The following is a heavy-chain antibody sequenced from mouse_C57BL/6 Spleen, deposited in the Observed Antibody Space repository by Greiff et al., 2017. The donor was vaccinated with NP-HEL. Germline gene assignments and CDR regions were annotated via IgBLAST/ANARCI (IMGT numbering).Heavy chain of an antibody. D-gene: IGHD2-4*01. J-gene: IGHJ2*01. Sequence: VQLQQSGAELVKPGASVKMSCKASGYTFTSYWITWVKQRPGQGLEWIGDIYPGSGSTNYNEKFKSKATLTVDTSSSTAYMQRSSLTSEDSAVYYCARSDDDELDYFDYWGQGTTLTVSS. CDR1: GYTFTSYW. V-gene: IGHV1-55*01. CDR2: IYPGSGST. CDR3: ARSDDDELDYFDY.